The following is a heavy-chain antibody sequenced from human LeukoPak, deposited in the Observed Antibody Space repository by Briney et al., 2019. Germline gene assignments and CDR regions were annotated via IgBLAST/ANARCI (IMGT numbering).Heavy chain of an antibody. CDR3: ARWLYTPDV. CDR1: GGSFSGYY. Sequence: PSETLSLTCAVYGGSFSGYYWSWIRQPPGKGLEWIGEINHSGSTNYNPSLKSRVTISVDTSKNLFSLKLSSVTAADTAVYYCARWLYTPDVWGKGTTVTVSS. D-gene: IGHD2-15*01. CDR2: INHSGST. J-gene: IGHJ6*04. V-gene: IGHV4-34*01.